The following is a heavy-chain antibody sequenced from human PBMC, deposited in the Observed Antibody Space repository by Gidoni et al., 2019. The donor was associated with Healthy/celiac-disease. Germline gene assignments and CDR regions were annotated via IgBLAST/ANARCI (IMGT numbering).Heavy chain of an antibody. CDR2: IYYSGST. D-gene: IGHD5-12*01. Sequence: QVQLQESGPGLVKPSETLSLTCTVSGGSISSYYWSWIRQPQGKGLEWIGYIYYSGSTNYNPSLKSRVTISVDTSKNQFSLKLSSVTAADTAVYYCAVRRYSGYDYRGYYYYYYMDVWGKGTTVTVSS. CDR1: GGSISSYY. V-gene: IGHV4-59*01. J-gene: IGHJ6*03. CDR3: AVRRYSGYDYRGYYYYYYMDV.